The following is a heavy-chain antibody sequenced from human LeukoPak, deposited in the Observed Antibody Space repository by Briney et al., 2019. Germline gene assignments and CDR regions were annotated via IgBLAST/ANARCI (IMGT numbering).Heavy chain of an antibody. D-gene: IGHD6-19*01. CDR3: ARGGSGCFDY. CDR2: IHSDGIAT. J-gene: IGHJ4*02. V-gene: IGHV3-74*01. Sequence: GGSLRLSCAASGFTFSGFWMHWVRQVPGRGLVWISRIHSDGIATSYADSVKGRFTISRDNAKNMVYLQMNSLRVEDTAIYYCARGGSGCFDYWGQGTLVTASS. CDR1: GFTFSGFW.